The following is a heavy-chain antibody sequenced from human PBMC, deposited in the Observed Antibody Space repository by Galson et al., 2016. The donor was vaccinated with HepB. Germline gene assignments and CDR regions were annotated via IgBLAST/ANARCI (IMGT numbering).Heavy chain of an antibody. D-gene: IGHD6-13*01. Sequence: SVKVSCKASGYTFTNYPMNWVRQAPGQRLEWMGWINAGNGNTKYSQKFQGRVTITRDTSASKAYMELSSLRSEDTAVYYCAKGRAAGAAKYYGLDVWGQGTTVTVSS. CDR2: INAGNGNT. V-gene: IGHV1-3*01. CDR1: GYTFTNYP. J-gene: IGHJ6*02. CDR3: AKGRAAGAAKYYGLDV.